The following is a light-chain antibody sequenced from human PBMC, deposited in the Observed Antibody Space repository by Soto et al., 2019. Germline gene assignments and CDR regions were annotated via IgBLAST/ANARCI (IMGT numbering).Light chain of an antibody. CDR3: LQYSNFPARVT. CDR2: DAA. V-gene: IGKV1-33*01. Sequence: DIPMTQSPSSLAASVGDRVTLTCQASQDIATYLNWYQQKPGKAPYLLIYDAANLETGVPSRFSGSGSGTHVTFTISSLQPEDFATYFCLQYSNFPARVTFGGGTKL. CDR1: QDIATY. J-gene: IGKJ4*01.